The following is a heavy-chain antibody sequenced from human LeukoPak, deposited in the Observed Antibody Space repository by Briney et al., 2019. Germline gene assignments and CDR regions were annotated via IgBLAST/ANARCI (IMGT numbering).Heavy chain of an antibody. CDR3: ATGFPDGYNLYYFDY. Sequence: ASVKVSCKVSGYTLTELSMHWVRQAPGKGLEWMGGFDPEDGETIYAQKFQGRVTMTEDTSTDTAYMELSSLRSEDTAVYYCATGFPDGYNLYYFDYWGQGTLVTVSS. CDR1: GYTLTELS. D-gene: IGHD5-24*01. CDR2: FDPEDGET. V-gene: IGHV1-24*01. J-gene: IGHJ4*02.